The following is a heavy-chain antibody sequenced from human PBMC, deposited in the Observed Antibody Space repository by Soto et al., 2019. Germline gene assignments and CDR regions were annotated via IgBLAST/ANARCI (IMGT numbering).Heavy chain of an antibody. CDR3: ARGPSPHKMTVAGYENYFDY. J-gene: IGHJ4*02. CDR2: INPSDGDA. D-gene: IGHD6-19*01. Sequence: GASVKVSCKASGYTFTNYYIHWVRQAPGQGLEWMGIINPSDGDASYPRKFQGRVTVTRDTSTDTVFMEMSSLRSEDTDVYYCARGPSPHKMTVAGYENYFDYWGQGILVTVSS. CDR1: GYTFTNYY. V-gene: IGHV1-46*01.